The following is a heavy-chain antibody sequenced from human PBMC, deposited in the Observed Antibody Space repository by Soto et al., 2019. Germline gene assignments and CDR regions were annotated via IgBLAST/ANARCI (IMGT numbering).Heavy chain of an antibody. J-gene: IGHJ4*02. D-gene: IGHD2-21*02. CDR3: ATSIVVLTVPDY. CDR1: GYTFTSYA. CDR2: INAGNGNT. V-gene: IGHV1-3*01. Sequence: ASVKVSCKASGYTFTSYAMHWARQAPGQRLERMGWINAGNGNTKYSQKFQGRVTITRDTSASTAYMELSSLRSEDTAVYYCATSIVVLTVPDYCALGILVTV.